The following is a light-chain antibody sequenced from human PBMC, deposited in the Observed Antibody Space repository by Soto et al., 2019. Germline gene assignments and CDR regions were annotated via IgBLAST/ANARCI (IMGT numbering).Light chain of an antibody. J-gene: IGLJ2*01. CDR2: DVS. Sequence: QSVLTQPASVSGSPGQSITISCTGTSSDGGGYNYVSWYQQHPGKAPKLMIYDVSNRPSGVSNRFSGSKSGNTASLTISGLQAEDEADYYCSSYTSSSPLFGGGTKVTVL. CDR3: SSYTSSSPL. V-gene: IGLV2-14*01. CDR1: SSDGGGYNY.